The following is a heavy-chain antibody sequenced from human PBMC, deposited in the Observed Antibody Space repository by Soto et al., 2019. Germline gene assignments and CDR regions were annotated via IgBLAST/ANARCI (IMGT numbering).Heavy chain of an antibody. CDR2: VYYSGST. CDR3: GRLEGLATISYYFDY. V-gene: IGHV4-39*02. D-gene: IGHD3-9*01. J-gene: IGHJ4*02. CDR1: GGSVSSSSYY. Sequence: SETLSLTCTASGGSVSSSSYYWGWVRQPPGKGLEWIGSVYYSGSTYYNPSLESRVTISVDKSKNHFSLKLMSLSAADTAVYYCGRLEGLATISYYFDYWGQGALVTVSS.